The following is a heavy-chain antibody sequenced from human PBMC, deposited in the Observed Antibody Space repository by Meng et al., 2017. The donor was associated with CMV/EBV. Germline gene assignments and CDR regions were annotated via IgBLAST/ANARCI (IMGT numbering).Heavy chain of an antibody. Sequence: GGSLRLSCAASGFTVSSNYMSWVRQAPGKGLEWVSAISGSGGGTLYADSVKGRFTLSRDNSKNMLYLQMNSLRAEDTAVYYCAKEVRIGAMVDYWGQGTLVTVSS. J-gene: IGHJ4*02. CDR1: GFTVSSNY. CDR2: ISGSGGGT. D-gene: IGHD5-18*01. CDR3: AKEVRIGAMVDY. V-gene: IGHV3-23*01.